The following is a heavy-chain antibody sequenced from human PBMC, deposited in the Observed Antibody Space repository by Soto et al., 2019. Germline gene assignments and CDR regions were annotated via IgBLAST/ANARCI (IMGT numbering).Heavy chain of an antibody. CDR3: AKDHEPVAFNFFDP. Sequence: GGSLRLSCEASGFNFDDYAMHWVRQAPGKGLEWVSGISWNSGSIGYADSVKGRFTISRDNAKNSLYLQMNSLRADDTAMYYCAKDHEPVAFNFFDPWGQGTLVTVSS. CDR2: ISWNSGSI. D-gene: IGHD3-3*02. V-gene: IGHV3-9*01. J-gene: IGHJ5*02. CDR1: GFNFDDYA.